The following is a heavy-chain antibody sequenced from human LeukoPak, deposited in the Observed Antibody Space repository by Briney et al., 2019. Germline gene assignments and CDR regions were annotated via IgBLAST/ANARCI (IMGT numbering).Heavy chain of an antibody. CDR3: ARDRGSYLAY. D-gene: IGHD1-26*01. J-gene: IGHJ4*02. CDR1: GFSFSSSA. V-gene: IGHV3-21*01. CDR2: VSSSSSYI. Sequence: GGSLRLSCAASGFSFSSSAMSWVRQAPGKGLEWVSSVSSSSSYIYYADPVKGRFTISRDNAKNSLYLQMNSLRAEDTAVYYCARDRGSYLAYWGQGTLVTVSS.